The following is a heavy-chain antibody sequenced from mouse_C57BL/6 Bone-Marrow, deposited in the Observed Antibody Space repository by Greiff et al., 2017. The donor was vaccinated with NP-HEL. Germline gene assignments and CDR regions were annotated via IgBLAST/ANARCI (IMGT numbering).Heavy chain of an antibody. Sequence: EVQLQQSGPVLVKPGASVKMSCKASGYTFTDYYMNWVKQSHGKSLEWIGVINPYNGGTSYNQKFKGKATLTVDKSSSTAYMELNILTSEDSAVYYCARRLGPLDYWGQGTTLTVSS. CDR1: GYTFTDYY. D-gene: IGHD3-1*01. CDR2: INPYNGGT. CDR3: ARRLGPLDY. V-gene: IGHV1-19*01. J-gene: IGHJ2*01.